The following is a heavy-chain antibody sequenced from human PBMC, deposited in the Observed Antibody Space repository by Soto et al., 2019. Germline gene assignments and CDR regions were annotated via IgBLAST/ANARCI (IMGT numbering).Heavy chain of an antibody. J-gene: IGHJ4*02. CDR2: ISSSSSTI. CDR3: ARRRDYYDSSGYSLFDY. CDR1: GFTFSSYS. Sequence: GGSLRLSCAASGFTFSSYSMNWVRQAPGKGLEWVSYISSSSSTIYYADSVKGRFTISRDNAKNSLYLQMNSLRDEDTAVYYCARRRDYYDSSGYSLFDYWGQGTLVTV. D-gene: IGHD3-22*01. V-gene: IGHV3-48*02.